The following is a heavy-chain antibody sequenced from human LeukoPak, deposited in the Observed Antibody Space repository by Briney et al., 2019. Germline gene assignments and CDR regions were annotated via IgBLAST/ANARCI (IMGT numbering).Heavy chain of an antibody. J-gene: IGHJ4*02. CDR1: GFTFDDYG. D-gene: IGHD3-10*01. V-gene: IGHV3-20*04. Sequence: PGGSPRLSCAASGFTFDDYGMSWVRQAPGKGLEWVSGINWNGGSTGYADSVKGRFTISRDNAKNSLYLQMNSLRAEDTALYYCARPHYGSGSYVGYYFDYWGQGTLVTVSS. CDR2: INWNGGST. CDR3: ARPHYGSGSYVGYYFDY.